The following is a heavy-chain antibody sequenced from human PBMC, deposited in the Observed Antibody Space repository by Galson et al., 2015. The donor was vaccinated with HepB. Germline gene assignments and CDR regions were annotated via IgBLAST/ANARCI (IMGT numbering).Heavy chain of an antibody. V-gene: IGHV1-18*04. CDR3: ARLSGSYYDDYFDY. CDR2: ISAYNGNT. Sequence: SVKVSCKASGYTFTSYGISWVRQAPGQGLEWMGWISAYNGNTNYAQKLQGRVTMTTDTSTSTAYMELRSLRSDDTAVYYCARLSGSYYDDYFDYWGQGTLVTVSS. CDR1: GYTFTSYG. J-gene: IGHJ4*02. D-gene: IGHD1-26*01.